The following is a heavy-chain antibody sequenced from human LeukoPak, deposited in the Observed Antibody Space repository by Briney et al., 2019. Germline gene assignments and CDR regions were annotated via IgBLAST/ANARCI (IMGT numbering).Heavy chain of an antibody. V-gene: IGHV3-21*04. D-gene: IGHD1-14*01. CDR1: GFTFSSYS. J-gene: IGHJ6*03. CDR2: ISSSSSYI. Sequence: GGSLRLSCAASGFTFSSYSMNWVRQAPGKGLEWVSSISSSSSYIYYADSVKGRFTISRDNAKNSLYLQMNSLRAEDMALYYCAKATTTTSYMDVWGKGTTVTVSS. CDR3: AKATTTTSYMDV.